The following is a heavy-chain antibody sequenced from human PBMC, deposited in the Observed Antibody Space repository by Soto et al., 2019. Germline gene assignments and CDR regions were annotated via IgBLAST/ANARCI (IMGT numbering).Heavy chain of an antibody. Sequence: GGSMRLSCSASGFTFSSYALHWVRQAPGKGLEYVSAISSSGGSTFYADSVKGRFTISRDNSKNTLYLEMSSLSADDTAMYYCVKASRHYYRAYRGPRSPVTVS. CDR1: GFTFSSYA. CDR3: VKASRHYYRAY. D-gene: IGHD3-22*01. V-gene: IGHV3-64D*06. J-gene: IGHJ4*02. CDR2: ISSSGGST.